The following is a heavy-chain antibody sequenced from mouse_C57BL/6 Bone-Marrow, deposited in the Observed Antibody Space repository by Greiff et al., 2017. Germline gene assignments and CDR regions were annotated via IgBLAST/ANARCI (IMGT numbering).Heavy chain of an antibody. J-gene: IGHJ1*03. V-gene: IGHV1-55*01. D-gene: IGHD1-1*01. CDR1: GYTFTSYW. CDR3: ARGYYYGSSYFWYFDV. CDR2: IYPGSGST. Sequence: VQLQQPGAELVKPGASVKMSCKASGYTFTSYWITWVKQRPGQGLEWIGDIYPGSGSTNYNEKFKSKATLTVDTSSITAYMQRSSLTAEDSAVYYCARGYYYGSSYFWYFDVGGTGTTVTVSS.